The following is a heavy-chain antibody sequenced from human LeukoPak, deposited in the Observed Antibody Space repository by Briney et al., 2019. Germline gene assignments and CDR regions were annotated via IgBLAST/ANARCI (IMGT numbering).Heavy chain of an antibody. J-gene: IGHJ5*02. CDR3: AREKGDSAYNWFDP. Sequence: GGSLRLSCAASGFTFSSYEMNWVRQAPGKGLEWVSYISSSGSTIYYADSVKGRFTISRDNAENSLYLQMNSLRAEDTAVYYCAREKGDSAYNWFDPWGQGTLVTVSS. V-gene: IGHV3-48*03. CDR2: ISSSGSTI. D-gene: IGHD2-21*02. CDR1: GFTFSSYE.